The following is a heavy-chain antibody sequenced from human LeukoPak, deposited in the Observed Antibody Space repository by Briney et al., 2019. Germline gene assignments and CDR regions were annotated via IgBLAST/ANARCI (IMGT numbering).Heavy chain of an antibody. CDR2: IYSGGST. Sequence: GGSLRLSCVAYGFIVSSYYTTWVRQAPGKGLEWGSVIYSGGSTYYADSVKGRVAISRDNSKNTAFPQRSSVRSEDTAVYYCARAYSNHLFGMDVWGQGTTVTVTS. V-gene: IGHV3-66*01. CDR3: ARAYSNHLFGMDV. J-gene: IGHJ6*02. CDR1: GFIVSSYY. D-gene: IGHD4-11*01.